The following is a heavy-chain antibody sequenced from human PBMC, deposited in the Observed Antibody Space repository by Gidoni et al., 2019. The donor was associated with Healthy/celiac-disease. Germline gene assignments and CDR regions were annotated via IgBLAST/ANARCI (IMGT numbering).Heavy chain of an antibody. Sequence: QITLTESGPTLLQPTQTLTLTCPFSCFSRSTSGVGVVWIRQPPGKAREWLALIDWDDDKRYSPSLKSRLTITKDTSKNQVVLTMTNMDPVDTATYYCAHRESPDTAMVNNPIHWGQGTLVTVSS. D-gene: IGHD5-18*01. CDR3: AHRESPDTAMVNNPIH. CDR2: IDWDDDK. J-gene: IGHJ4*02. CDR1: CFSRSTSGVG. V-gene: IGHV2-5*02.